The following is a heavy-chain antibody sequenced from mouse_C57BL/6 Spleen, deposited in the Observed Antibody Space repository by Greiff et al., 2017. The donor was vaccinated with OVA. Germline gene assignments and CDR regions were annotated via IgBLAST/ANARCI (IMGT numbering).Heavy chain of an antibody. Sequence: EVQLQQSGPELVKPGASVKISCKASGYTFTDYYMNWVKQSHGKSLEWIGDINPNNGGTSYNQKFKGKATLTVDKSSSTAYMELRSLTSEDSAVYYCARSEYRYFDVWGTGTTVTVSS. V-gene: IGHV1-26*01. J-gene: IGHJ1*03. CDR3: ARSEYRYFDV. CDR1: GYTFTDYY. CDR2: INPNNGGT. D-gene: IGHD2-10*02.